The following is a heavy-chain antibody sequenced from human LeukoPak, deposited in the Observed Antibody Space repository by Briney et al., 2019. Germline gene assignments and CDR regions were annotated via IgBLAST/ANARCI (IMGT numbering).Heavy chain of an antibody. CDR1: GFTFDNNG. D-gene: IGHD2-8*02. V-gene: IGHV3-9*01. CDR3: TSGLHY. Sequence: GGSLRLSCGASGFTFDNNGMYWVRQVPGKGLEWVAGINWNGGSIAYADSVKGRFTISRDNAKNSVFLQMNSLRVEDTALYYRTSGLHYWGRGTPVTVSS. CDR2: INWNGGSI. J-gene: IGHJ4*02.